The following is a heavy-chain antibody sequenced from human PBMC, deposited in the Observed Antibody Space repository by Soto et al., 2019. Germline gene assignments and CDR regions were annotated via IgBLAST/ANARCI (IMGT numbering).Heavy chain of an antibody. V-gene: IGHV3-48*03. CDR3: ARRGVYDWYFDL. CDR1: GFTFSTYE. D-gene: IGHD1-26*01. CDR2: ISESGSPE. Sequence: GGSLRLSCAASGFTFSTYEMNCVRQSPGKGLEWISYISESGSPEYYADSVKGRFTVSRDNAKNSLYLQMNSLTVEDTAVYYCARRGVYDWYFDLWGRGTLVTVSS. J-gene: IGHJ2*01.